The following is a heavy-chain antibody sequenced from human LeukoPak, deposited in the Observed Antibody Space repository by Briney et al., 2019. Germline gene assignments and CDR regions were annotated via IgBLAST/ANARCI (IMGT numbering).Heavy chain of an antibody. CDR3: VKDRWVRRISLAGQDY. CDR2: TSYDGSSQ. J-gene: IGHJ4*02. Sequence: PGRCLRLSCATSGFTFSSYVMHWVRQAPGKGLEWVAVTSYDGSSQFYAASVRGRFTISRDNSRNTLYLQMNSLRGEDTAVYYCVKDRWVRRISLAGQDYWGQGTLVTVSS. D-gene: IGHD6-19*01. V-gene: IGHV3-30*18. CDR1: GFTFSSYV.